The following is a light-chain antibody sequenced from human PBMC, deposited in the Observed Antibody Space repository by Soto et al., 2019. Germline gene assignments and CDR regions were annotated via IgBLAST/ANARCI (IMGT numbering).Light chain of an antibody. V-gene: IGKV1-33*01. J-gene: IGKJ4*02. CDR2: DAS. CDR3: QQYDSVPL. CDR1: QDIRNH. Sequence: DIQMTQSPSSLSASVGDRVTITCQASQDIRNHLNWYQQKPGKAPKFLIYDASYLQTGVPSRFSGSGSGTDFTLTISSLQPEDLATYYRQQYDSVPLFGGGTKVELK.